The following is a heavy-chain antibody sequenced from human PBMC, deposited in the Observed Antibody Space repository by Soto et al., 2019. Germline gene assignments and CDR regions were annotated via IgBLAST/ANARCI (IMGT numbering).Heavy chain of an antibody. J-gene: IGHJ6*02. D-gene: IGHD2-15*01. CDR2: INPNSGGT. V-gene: IGHV1-2*04. CDR3: VREVANYYYGMDV. CDR1: GYTFTGYY. Sequence: ASVKVSCKASGYTFTGYYMHWVRQAPGQGLEWMGWINPNSGGTNYAQKFQGWVTMTRDTTISTAYMELSRLRSDDTAVYYCVREVANYYYGMDVWGQGITVTVSS.